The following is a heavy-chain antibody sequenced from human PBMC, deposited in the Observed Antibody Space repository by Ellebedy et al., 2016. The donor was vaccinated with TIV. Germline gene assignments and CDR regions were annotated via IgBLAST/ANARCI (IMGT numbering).Heavy chain of an antibody. Sequence: GESLKISCAASGFTFSSNAMSWVRQAPGKGLEWVSGIYSGATHYADSVKGRFTISRDSAKNSLYLQMNTLGGEDTAVYYCSTVEWYRSDYWGQGTLVTVSS. D-gene: IGHD3-3*01. CDR1: GFTFSSNA. J-gene: IGHJ4*02. CDR2: IYSGAT. CDR3: STVEWYRSDY. V-gene: IGHV3-23*03.